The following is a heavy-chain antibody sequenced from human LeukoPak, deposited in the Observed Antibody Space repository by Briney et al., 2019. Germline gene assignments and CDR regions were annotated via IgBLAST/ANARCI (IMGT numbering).Heavy chain of an antibody. CDR3: ARGGPTPPDMYYYDKGGYLRRTYDHDI. CDR1: GFTFSSYG. V-gene: IGHV3-23*01. D-gene: IGHD3-22*01. CDR2: ISGSGGST. J-gene: IGHJ3*02. Sequence: GGSLRLSCAASGFTFSSYGMSWVRQAPGKGLEWVSAISGSGGSTYYADSVKGRFTISRDNAQNSLYLQMNSLRAEDTAVYYCARGGPTPPDMYYYDKGGYLRRTYDHDIWGRGTMVTVSS.